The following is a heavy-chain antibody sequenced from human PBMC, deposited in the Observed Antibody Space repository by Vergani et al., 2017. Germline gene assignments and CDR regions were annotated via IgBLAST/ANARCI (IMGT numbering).Heavy chain of an antibody. D-gene: IGHD2-21*01. CDR1: GYSFTSYW. V-gene: IGHV5-51*01. J-gene: IGHJ3*02. CDR2: IYPGDSDT. Sequence: EVPLVQSGAEVKKPGESLKISCKGSGYSFTSYWIGWVRQMPGKGLEWMGIIYPGDSDTRYSPSFHGQVTISRDNAKNSLYLQMNSLRDEDTAVYYCARPAIVAGGAFDIWGQGTMVTVSS. CDR3: ARPAIVAGGAFDI.